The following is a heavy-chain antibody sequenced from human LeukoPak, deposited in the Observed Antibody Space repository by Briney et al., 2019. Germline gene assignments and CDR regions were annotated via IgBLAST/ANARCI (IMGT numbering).Heavy chain of an antibody. CDR3: ARDGTSTDDY. D-gene: IGHD2-2*01. V-gene: IGHV1-18*01. CDR2: ISGNNDNP. CDR1: GYTFSNFG. Sequence: ASVKVSCKTSGYTFSNFGINWVRQAPGQGLEWMGWISGNNDNPNYGQKFQGRLTVTTDTSTSTAYMELRNLRFDDTAVYYCARDGTSTDDYWGQGTLATVSS. J-gene: IGHJ4*02.